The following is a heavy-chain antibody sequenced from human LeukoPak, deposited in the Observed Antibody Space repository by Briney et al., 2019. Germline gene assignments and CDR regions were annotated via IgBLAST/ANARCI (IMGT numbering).Heavy chain of an antibody. CDR3: ARAFYGDYVPFDY. J-gene: IGHJ4*02. D-gene: IGHD4-17*01. V-gene: IGHV4-59*08. CDR2: IYYSGST. CDR1: GGSISSYY. Sequence: SETLCLTCTVSGGSISSYYWSWIRQPPGKGLEWIGYIYYSGSTNYNPSLKSRVTISVDTSKNQFSLKLSSVTAADTAVYYCARAFYGDYVPFDYWGQGTLVTVSS.